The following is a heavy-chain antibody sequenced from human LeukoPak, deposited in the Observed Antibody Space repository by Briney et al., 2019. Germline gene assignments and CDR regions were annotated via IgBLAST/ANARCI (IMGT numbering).Heavy chain of an antibody. V-gene: IGHV3-7*01. J-gene: IGHJ4*02. CDR2: IKQDGSEK. CDR3: ARGRGFDS. D-gene: IGHD3-10*01. CDR1: GFSFSNYW. Sequence: GGSLRLSCAASGFSFSNYWMSWVRQAPGKGLEWVANIKQDGSEKYYVDSVKGRFTISRDNAKNSLYLQMNSLRAEDTAVYYCARGRGFDSWGLGTPIIVSS.